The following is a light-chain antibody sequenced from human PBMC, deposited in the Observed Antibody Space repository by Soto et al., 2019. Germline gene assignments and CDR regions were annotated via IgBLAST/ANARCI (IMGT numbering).Light chain of an antibody. Sequence: EIVLTQSPGTLSLSPGERATLSCRASQSVSSSYLAWYQQKPGQAPRLLINHASSRATGIPDRFSGSGSGTDFTLTISRLEPEDFAVYYCQQYGSSPYTFGQGTKLDIK. J-gene: IGKJ2*01. CDR1: QSVSSSY. CDR3: QQYGSSPYT. V-gene: IGKV3-20*01. CDR2: HAS.